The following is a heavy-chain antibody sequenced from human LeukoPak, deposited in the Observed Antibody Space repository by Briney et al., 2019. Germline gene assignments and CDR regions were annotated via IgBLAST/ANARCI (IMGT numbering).Heavy chain of an antibody. V-gene: IGHV4-59*01. CDR3: ARGPEVPYYYYGMDV. Sequence: SETLSLTCTVSGGSISSYYWSWIRQPLGKGLEWIGYIYYSGSTNYNPSLKSRVTISVDTSKNQFSLKLSSVTAADTAVYYCARGPEVPYYYYGMDVWGQGTTVTVSS. CDR1: GGSISSYY. D-gene: IGHD1-14*01. CDR2: IYYSGST. J-gene: IGHJ6*02.